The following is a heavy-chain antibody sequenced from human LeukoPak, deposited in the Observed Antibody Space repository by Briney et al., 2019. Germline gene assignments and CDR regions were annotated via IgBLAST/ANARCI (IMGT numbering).Heavy chain of an antibody. Sequence: PGGSLRLSCAASGFTVSSTYMSWVRQAPGKGLEWVSVISGSGGSTYSADPVKGRFTISRDNSKNTLYLQMNSLRAEDTAVYFCAKSQDGGRLFHFDYWGQGTLVTVSS. CDR1: GFTVSSTY. J-gene: IGHJ4*02. V-gene: IGHV3-23*01. CDR2: ISGSGGST. CDR3: AKSQDGGRLFHFDY. D-gene: IGHD1-26*01.